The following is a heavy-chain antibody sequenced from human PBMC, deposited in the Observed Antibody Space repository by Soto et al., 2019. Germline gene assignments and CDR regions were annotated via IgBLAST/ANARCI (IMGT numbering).Heavy chain of an antibody. Sequence: GGSLRLSCVASGSTFSSYGIHWVRQAPGKGLEWVAVISSDGSTKYYADSVKGRFTISRDNSKNTLYLQMDSLRPEDTAVYYCAKEVAVAGDFDYWGDGTLVTVSS. CDR2: ISSDGSTK. V-gene: IGHV3-30*18. J-gene: IGHJ4*01. D-gene: IGHD6-19*01. CDR1: GSTFSSYG. CDR3: AKEVAVAGDFDY.